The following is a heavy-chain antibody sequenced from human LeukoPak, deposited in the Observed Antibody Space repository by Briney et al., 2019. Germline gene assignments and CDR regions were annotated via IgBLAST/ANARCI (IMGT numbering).Heavy chain of an antibody. D-gene: IGHD2-2*01. J-gene: IGHJ4*02. Sequence: ASVKVSCKASGYTFTGYCMHWVRQAPGQGLEWMGWINPNSGGTNYAQKFQGRVTMTRDTSISTAYMELSRLRSDDTAVYYCARSSTKNIVVVPAAIPYFDYWGQGTLVTVSS. CDR2: INPNSGGT. CDR3: ARSSTKNIVVVPAAIPYFDY. V-gene: IGHV1-2*02. CDR1: GYTFTGYC.